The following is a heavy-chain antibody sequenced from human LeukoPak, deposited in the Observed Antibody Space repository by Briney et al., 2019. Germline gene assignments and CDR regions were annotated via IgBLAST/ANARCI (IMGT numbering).Heavy chain of an antibody. V-gene: IGHV3-23*01. Sequence: GGSLRLSCEVSGFTFRSYAMSWVRQDPGAGLERVSGLSGSGGSTYYADSVKGRFTISRDNSKNTLYLQMDSLRADDTAVYYCAKRPRAGADYKYYWFFDLWGRGTLVTVSS. J-gene: IGHJ2*01. CDR3: AKRPRAGADYKYYWFFDL. CDR2: LSGSGGST. D-gene: IGHD4-11*01. CDR1: GFTFRSYA.